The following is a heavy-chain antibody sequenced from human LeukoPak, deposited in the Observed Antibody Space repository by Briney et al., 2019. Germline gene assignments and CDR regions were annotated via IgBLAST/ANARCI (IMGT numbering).Heavy chain of an antibody. D-gene: IGHD1-26*01. CDR3: ARAGAYSGSYSNWFDP. J-gene: IGHJ5*02. Sequence: GASAKVSCKASGYTFTSYGISWVRQAPGQGLEWMGWISAYNGNTNYAQKLQGRVTMTTDTSTSTAYMELRSLRSDDTAVYYCARAGAYSGSYSNWFDPWGQGTLVTVSS. CDR2: ISAYNGNT. V-gene: IGHV1-18*01. CDR1: GYTFTSYG.